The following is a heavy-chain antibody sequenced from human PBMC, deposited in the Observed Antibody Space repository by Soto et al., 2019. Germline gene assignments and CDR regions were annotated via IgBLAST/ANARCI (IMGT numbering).Heavy chain of an antibody. Sequence: GGSLRLSCTASGFTFGDYAMSWVRQAPGKGLEWVGFIRSKAYGGTTEYAASVKGRFTISRDDSKSIAYLQMNSLKTEDTAVYYCSRDGPSHSRPYYYGMDVWGQGTTVTVSS. CDR3: SRDGPSHSRPYYYGMDV. CDR2: IRSKAYGGTT. V-gene: IGHV3-49*04. D-gene: IGHD2-15*01. J-gene: IGHJ6*02. CDR1: GFTFGDYA.